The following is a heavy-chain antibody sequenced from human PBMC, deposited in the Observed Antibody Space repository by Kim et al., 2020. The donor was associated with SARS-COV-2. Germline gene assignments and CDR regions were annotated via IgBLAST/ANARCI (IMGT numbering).Heavy chain of an antibody. CDR3: ATSAIVITGWFDP. Sequence: IYAQKFQGRVTMTEDTSTDTAYMELSSLRSEDTAVYYCATSAIVITGWFDPWGQGTLVTVSS. J-gene: IGHJ5*02. V-gene: IGHV1-24*01. D-gene: IGHD3-16*02.